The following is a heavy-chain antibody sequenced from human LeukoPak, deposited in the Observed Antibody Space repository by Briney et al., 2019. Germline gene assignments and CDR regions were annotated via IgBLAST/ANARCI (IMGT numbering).Heavy chain of an antibody. CDR3: ARHRDCSSTSCLGATAAFDY. J-gene: IGHJ4*02. D-gene: IGHD2-2*01. Sequence: SETLSLTCTVSGGSISSSSYYWGWIRQPPGKGLEWIGSIYYSGSTYYNPSLKSRVTISVDTSKNQFSLKLSSVTAADTAVYYCARHRDCSSTSCLGATAAFDYWGQGTLVTVSS. CDR1: GGSISSSSYY. V-gene: IGHV4-39*01. CDR2: IYYSGST.